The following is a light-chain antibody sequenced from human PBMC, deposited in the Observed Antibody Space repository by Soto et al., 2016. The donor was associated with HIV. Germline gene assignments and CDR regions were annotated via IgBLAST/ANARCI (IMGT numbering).Light chain of an antibody. CDR1: QSISSW. J-gene: IGKJ2*01. CDR2: KAS. Sequence: DIQMTQSPATLSASVGDRVTNTCRASQSISSWLAWYQQKPGRAPKLLIYKASTLQSGVPSRFSDSGSGTEFTLTISSLQPDDFATYYCQQYNSYTFGQGTQLEIK. V-gene: IGKV1-5*03. CDR3: QQYNSYT.